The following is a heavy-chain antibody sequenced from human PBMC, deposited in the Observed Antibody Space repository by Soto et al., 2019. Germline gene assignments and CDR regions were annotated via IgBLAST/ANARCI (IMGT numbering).Heavy chain of an antibody. J-gene: IGHJ5*02. V-gene: IGHV1-69*06. CDR3: ARKSLSGSYYNGAWDGWFDP. CDR2: IIPIFGTA. Sequence: ESSVKVSCKASGGTFSSYAISWVRQAPGQGLEWMGGIIPIFGTANYAQKFQGRVTITADKSTSTAYMELSSMSSEDTDVYYSARKSLSGSYYNGAWDGWFDPGARETRSPSPQ. D-gene: IGHD3-10*01. CDR1: GGTFSSYA.